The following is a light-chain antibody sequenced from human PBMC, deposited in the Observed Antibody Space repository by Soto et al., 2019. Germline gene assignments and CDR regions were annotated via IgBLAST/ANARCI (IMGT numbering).Light chain of an antibody. CDR3: QSYDSSLSDV. CDR1: SSNIGAGYD. V-gene: IGLV1-40*01. CDR2: GNS. Sequence: QLVLTQPPSVSGAPGQRVTISCTGSSSNIGAGYDVHWYQQLPGTAPKLLIYGNSNRPSGVPDRFSGSNSGTSASLAITGLQAEDEADYYCQSYDSSLSDVFGTGTKLTVL. J-gene: IGLJ1*01.